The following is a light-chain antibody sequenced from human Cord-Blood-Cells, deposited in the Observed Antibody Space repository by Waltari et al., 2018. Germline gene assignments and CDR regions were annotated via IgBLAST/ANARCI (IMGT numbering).Light chain of an antibody. V-gene: IGLV3-1*01. CDR3: QAWDSSVV. CDR2: QDS. Sequence: SYELTQPPSVSVSPGQTASITCSGDKLGDKYACWYQQKPGQSPVLVIYQDSKRPSGISGRFSGSNSGNTATLTISGTQAMDEADYYCQAWDSSVVFGGGTKLTVL. J-gene: IGLJ2*01. CDR1: KLGDKY.